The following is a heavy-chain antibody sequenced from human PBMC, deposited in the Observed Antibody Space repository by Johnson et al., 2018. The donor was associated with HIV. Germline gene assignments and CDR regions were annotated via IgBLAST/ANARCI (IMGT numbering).Heavy chain of an antibody. J-gene: IGHJ3*02. CDR3: ARENDAFDI. CDR1: GFAFDDYT. Sequence: VQLVESGGGVVRPGGSLRLSCAASGFAFDDYTMHWVRQAPGKGLEWVSLISWDGGSTYYADSVKGRFTISRDNSKNSLYLQMNSLRAGDTAVYYCARENDAFDIWGQGTMVTVSS. V-gene: IGHV3-43*01. CDR2: ISWDGGST.